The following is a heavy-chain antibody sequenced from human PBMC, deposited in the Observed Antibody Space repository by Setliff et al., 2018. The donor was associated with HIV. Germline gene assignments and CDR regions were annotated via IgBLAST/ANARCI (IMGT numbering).Heavy chain of an antibody. J-gene: IGHJ5*02. CDR2: INPISGGT. CDR1: GYTFTGYY. CDR3: AKDAAAGTNEWFDP. V-gene: IGHV1-2*02. D-gene: IGHD6-13*01. Sequence: ASVKVSCKASGYTFTGYYMHWVRQAPGQGLEWMGWINPISGGTNYAQKFQGRVTMTRDTSISTAYMELSRLRSDDTAVYYCAKDAAAGTNEWFDPWGQGTLGTSPQ.